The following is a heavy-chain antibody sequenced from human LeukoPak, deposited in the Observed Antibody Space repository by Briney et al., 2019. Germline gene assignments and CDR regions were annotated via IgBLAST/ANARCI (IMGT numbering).Heavy chain of an antibody. CDR3: ARDNSGYSSGWYGIPYYYYYYGMDV. CDR1: GFTFSSYG. J-gene: IGHJ6*02. D-gene: IGHD6-19*01. CDR2: IWYDGSNK. V-gene: IGHV3-33*01. Sequence: GGSLRLSCAASGFTFSSYGMRWVRQAPGKGLEWVAVIWYDGSNKYYADSVKGRFTISRDNSKNTLYLQMNSLRAEDTAVYYCARDNSGYSSGWYGIPYYYYYYGMDVWGQGTTVTVSS.